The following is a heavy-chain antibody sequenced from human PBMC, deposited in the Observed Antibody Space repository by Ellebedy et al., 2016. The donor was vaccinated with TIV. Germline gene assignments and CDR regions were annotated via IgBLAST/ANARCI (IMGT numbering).Heavy chain of an antibody. J-gene: IGHJ6*02. V-gene: IGHV3-7*03. Sequence: GESLKISCAASGLTFSDYWMSWVRQAPGKGLEWVANIKQDESEKSYVDSVKGRFTMSRDNAKNSLYLQMNSLRAEDTALYYCARAGPYGSGSYGYGMDVWGQGTTVTVSS. CDR2: IKQDESEK. CDR1: GLTFSDYW. D-gene: IGHD3-10*01. CDR3: ARAGPYGSGSYGYGMDV.